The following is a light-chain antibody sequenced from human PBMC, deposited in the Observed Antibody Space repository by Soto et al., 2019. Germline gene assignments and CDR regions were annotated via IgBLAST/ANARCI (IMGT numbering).Light chain of an antibody. CDR2: DAF. CDR3: QQRSNWPLT. J-gene: IGKJ5*01. CDR1: QSVGSS. Sequence: EILFTQSPTTLSLSPGERATLSCRASQSVGSSLAWYQQRPGQAPRLLIYDAFIRATGIPARFSGSESGTDFTLTISSLEPEDFAVYYCQQRSNWPLTFGQGTRLEIK. V-gene: IGKV3-11*01.